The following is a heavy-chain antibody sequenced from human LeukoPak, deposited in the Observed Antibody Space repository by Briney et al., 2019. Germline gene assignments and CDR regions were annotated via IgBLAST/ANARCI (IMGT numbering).Heavy chain of an antibody. CDR2: INERGTDS. D-gene: IGHD1-1*01. CDR3: VRDETLWTLDW. V-gene: IGHV3-74*03. CDR1: GFTFSGHW. Sequence: GGSLRLSCTASGFTFSGHWRHWVRQPPGMGLVWVSRINERGTDSMYAESVKGRFTISRDNAKNTVYLQMNSLRAEDTAVYYCVRDETLWTLDWWGQGTLVSVSS. J-gene: IGHJ4*02.